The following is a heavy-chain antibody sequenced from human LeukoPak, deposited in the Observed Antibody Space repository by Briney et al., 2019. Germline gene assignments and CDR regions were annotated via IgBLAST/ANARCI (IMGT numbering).Heavy chain of an antibody. V-gene: IGHV1-58*01. CDR1: GFTFTSSA. Sequence: ASVKVSCKASGFTFTSSAVQWVRQARGQRLERIGWIVVGSGNTNHAQKFQERVTITRDMSTSTAYMELSSLRSEDTAVYYCAATVTTDAFDIWGQGTMVTVSS. J-gene: IGHJ3*02. D-gene: IGHD4-11*01. CDR3: AATVTTDAFDI. CDR2: IVVGSGNT.